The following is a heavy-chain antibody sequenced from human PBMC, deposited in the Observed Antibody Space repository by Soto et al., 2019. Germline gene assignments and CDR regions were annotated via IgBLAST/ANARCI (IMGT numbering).Heavy chain of an antibody. J-gene: IGHJ3*01. Sequence: QAQLLQSGAEMKKPGASVKVSCKASGYTFINYFIHWVRQAPGQGLEWIGIVHPSRGNADYAQKFKGRVTLTTEMSTRTVYMDLSNLRSEDTAVYYCARPLIGNTVDLWGQGTTVIVSS. CDR1: GYTFINYF. V-gene: IGHV1-46*01. CDR3: ARPLIGNTVDL. CDR2: VHPSRGNA. D-gene: IGHD1-7*01.